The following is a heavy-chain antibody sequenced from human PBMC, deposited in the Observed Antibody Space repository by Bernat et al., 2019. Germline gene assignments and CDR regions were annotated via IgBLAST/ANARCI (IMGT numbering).Heavy chain of an antibody. D-gene: IGHD2-21*02. Sequence: EVQLLESGGGLVQPGGSLRLSCAASGFTFSSYAMSWVRQAPGKGLEWVSAISGSGGSTYYADSVKGRFTISRDNSKNTLYLQMNSLRAEDTAFYYCARDNCGGDCYCFDYWGRGTLVTVSS. V-gene: IGHV3-23*01. CDR2: ISGSGGST. J-gene: IGHJ4*02. CDR3: ARDNCGGDCYCFDY. CDR1: GFTFSSYA.